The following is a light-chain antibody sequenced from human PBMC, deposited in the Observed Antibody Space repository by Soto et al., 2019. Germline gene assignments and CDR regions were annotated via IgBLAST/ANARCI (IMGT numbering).Light chain of an antibody. Sequence: EIVLTQSPATLSLSPGERATLSCRASPSVTNYLAWYQQKPGQPPRLLIYGAFNRATGIPARFSGSGSGTDFTLTISSLEPEDFAVYYCQQRSNWPPITFGQGTRLEIK. CDR1: PSVTNY. CDR2: GAF. CDR3: QQRSNWPPIT. J-gene: IGKJ5*01. V-gene: IGKV3-11*01.